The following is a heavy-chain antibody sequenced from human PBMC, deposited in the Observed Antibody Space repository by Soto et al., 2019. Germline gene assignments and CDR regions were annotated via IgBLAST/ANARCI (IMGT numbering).Heavy chain of an antibody. CDR2: ISGSGGST. D-gene: IGHD6-19*01. CDR1: GFTFSSYA. Sequence: GGSLRLSCAASGFTFSSYAMSWVRQAPGKGLEWVSAISGSGGSTYYADSVKGRFTISRDNSKNTLYLQMNSLRAEDTAVYYCAGADQAVAGIGDAFDIWGQGTMVTVSS. J-gene: IGHJ3*02. V-gene: IGHV3-23*01. CDR3: AGADQAVAGIGDAFDI.